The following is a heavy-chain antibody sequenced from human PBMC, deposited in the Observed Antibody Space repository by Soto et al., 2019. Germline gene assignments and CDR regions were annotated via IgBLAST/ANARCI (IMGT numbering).Heavy chain of an antibody. CDR1: GCSISSDY. CDR3: ARRLPGWFDP. CDR2: IYYTGSS. D-gene: IGHD2-15*01. J-gene: IGHJ5*02. Sequence: SETLSLTWSFSGCSISSDYWSWIRHPPGRGLEWIGYIYYTGSSPHNPSLKSRVTISVDTSKNQFSLKPSSGPAADTAVYYCARRLPGWFDPWGQGTLVTVPS. V-gene: IGHV4-59*01.